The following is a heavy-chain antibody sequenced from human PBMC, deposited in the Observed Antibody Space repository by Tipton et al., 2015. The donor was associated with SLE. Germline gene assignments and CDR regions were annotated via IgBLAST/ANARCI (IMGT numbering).Heavy chain of an antibody. D-gene: IGHD5-18*01. J-gene: IGHJ1*01. V-gene: IGHV4-39*01. CDR2: INHSRRT. CDR3: ARQGGIQVWRYFQH. Sequence: TLSLTCTVSGGSVSSGSYSWSWIRQPPGKGLEWIGEINHSRRTNYNPSLKSRVTISVDASKNQFSLKLNSVTAADTAVYYCARQGGIQVWRYFQHWGQGTLVTVSS. CDR1: GGSVSSGSYS.